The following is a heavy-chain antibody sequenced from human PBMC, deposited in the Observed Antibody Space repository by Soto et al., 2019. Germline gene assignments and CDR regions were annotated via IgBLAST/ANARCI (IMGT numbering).Heavy chain of an antibody. CDR1: GGSISSYY. D-gene: IGHD3-3*01. Sequence: QVQLQESGPGLVKPSETLSLTCTVSGGSISSYYWSWIRQPPGKGLEWIGYIYYSGSTNYNPSLKGRVTISVDTSKNQFSLKLSFVAAADTGVDYCGRDYNKGSGYYPWGQGTLVTVSS. J-gene: IGHJ5*02. CDR3: GRDYNKGSGYYP. V-gene: IGHV4-59*01. CDR2: IYYSGST.